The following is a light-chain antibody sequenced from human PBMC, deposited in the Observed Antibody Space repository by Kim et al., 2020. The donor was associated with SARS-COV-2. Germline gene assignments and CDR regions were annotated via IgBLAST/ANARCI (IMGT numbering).Light chain of an antibody. CDR1: QNIKNTQ. J-gene: IGKJ2*01. Sequence: EIVLTQSPGTLSLSPGETATLSCRASQNIKNTQLAWYQQKPGQAPRLLLYGPSNRVTGVPDRFTDGGSGTFFTLVINRLEPEDCAVYYCQQYGTSPYTFGQGTKLEI. V-gene: IGKV3-20*01. CDR3: QQYGTSPYT. CDR2: GPS.